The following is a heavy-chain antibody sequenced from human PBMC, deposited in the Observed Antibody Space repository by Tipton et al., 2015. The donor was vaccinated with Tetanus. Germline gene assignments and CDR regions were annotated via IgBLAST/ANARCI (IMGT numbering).Heavy chain of an antibody. V-gene: IGHV3-48*02. Sequence: SLRLSCAGSGFSFRDFGMNWVRQAPGKGLEWVSYISYSSTSIYYADSVKGRFVVSRDNAKNSLCLQMNTLRDDDTAVYYCARRGEARANWFDSWGQGTLVTVSS. CDR1: GFSFRDFG. CDR3: ARRGEARANWFDS. J-gene: IGHJ5*01. CDR2: ISYSSTSI. D-gene: IGHD2-21*01.